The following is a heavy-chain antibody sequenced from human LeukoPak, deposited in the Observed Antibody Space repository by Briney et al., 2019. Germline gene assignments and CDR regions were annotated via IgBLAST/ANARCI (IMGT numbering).Heavy chain of an antibody. D-gene: IGHD3-10*01. CDR3: AKTNYKRTILVWFGEFLLDDN. Sequence: HSGGSLRLSCAASGFTFSTYAMTWVRQVPGKGLECVSIISGSGDTYYADSVKGRFIISRDNSKNTLFLQMNSLRAEDTAIYYCAKTNYKRTILVWFGEFLLDDNWGQGALVTVSS. J-gene: IGHJ4*02. CDR1: GFTFSTYA. V-gene: IGHV3-23*01. CDR2: ISGSGDT.